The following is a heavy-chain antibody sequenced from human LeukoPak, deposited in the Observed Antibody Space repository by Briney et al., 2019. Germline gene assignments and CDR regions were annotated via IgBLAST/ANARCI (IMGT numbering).Heavy chain of an antibody. J-gene: IGHJ4*02. CDR3: AKEERELLLDYFDY. Sequence: GRSLRLSCAASGFTFSSYGMHWVRQAPGKGLEWVAVIWYDGSNKYYADSVKGRFTISRDNSKNTLYLQMNSLRAEDAAVYYCAKEERELLLDYFDYWGQGTLVTVSS. V-gene: IGHV3-33*06. D-gene: IGHD1-26*01. CDR2: IWYDGSNK. CDR1: GFTFSSYG.